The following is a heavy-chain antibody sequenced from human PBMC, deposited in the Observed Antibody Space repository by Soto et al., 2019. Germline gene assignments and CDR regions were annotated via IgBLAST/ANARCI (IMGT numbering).Heavy chain of an antibody. D-gene: IGHD6-19*01. CDR3: ARDRGSSEDAFDI. J-gene: IGHJ3*02. Sequence: ASVKVSCKASGYTFTGYYMHLVRQAPGQGLEWMGWINPNSGGTNYAQKFQGWVTMTRDTSISTAYMELSRLRSDDTAVYYCARDRGSSEDAFDIWGQGTMVTVSS. V-gene: IGHV1-2*04. CDR2: INPNSGGT. CDR1: GYTFTGYY.